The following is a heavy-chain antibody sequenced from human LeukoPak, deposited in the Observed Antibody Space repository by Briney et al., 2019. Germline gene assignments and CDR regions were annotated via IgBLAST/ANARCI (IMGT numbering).Heavy chain of an antibody. CDR2: INPNRGGT. J-gene: IGHJ4*02. Sequence: ASVKVSCKASGYTFTGYYIHWVRQAPGQGLEWMGWINPNRGGTNYAQKFQGRVTMTRDTSINTVYKELSRLRSDDTAVYYCARVPSDGDHYDYWGQGTLVTVSS. D-gene: IGHD4-17*01. CDR3: ARVPSDGDHYDY. V-gene: IGHV1-2*02. CDR1: GYTFTGYY.